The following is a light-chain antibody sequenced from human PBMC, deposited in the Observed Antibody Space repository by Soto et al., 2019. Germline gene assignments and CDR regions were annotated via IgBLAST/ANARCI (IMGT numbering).Light chain of an antibody. CDR1: QSVSTS. J-gene: IGKJ4*01. CDR2: HSS. CDR3: QQTFNNRLS. Sequence: DIQMTQSPSSLSASVGARVTITCRASQSVSTSVNWYQQLGGKAPKLLIQHSSTLHSGVPSRFSGSGSGTDFTLIISSLQPEDCATYYCQQTFNNRLSFGGGTKVEIK. V-gene: IGKV1-39*01.